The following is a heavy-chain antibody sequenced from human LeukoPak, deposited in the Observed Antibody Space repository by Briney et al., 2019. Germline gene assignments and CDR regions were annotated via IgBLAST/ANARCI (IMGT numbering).Heavy chain of an antibody. Sequence: SETLSLTCSVSGGSISGDGYHWGWIRRPPGKGLEWLGSVHYTGSTCYKTSLKSRLTVDMDTSKNQSSLRLSSVTAADTAVYYCARTSHSGYMVRGVLYYGMDVWGQGTTVTVS. CDR2: VHYTGST. V-gene: IGHV4-39*01. J-gene: IGHJ6*02. D-gene: IGHD3-10*01. CDR3: ARTSHSGYMVRGVLYYGMDV. CDR1: GGSISGDGYH.